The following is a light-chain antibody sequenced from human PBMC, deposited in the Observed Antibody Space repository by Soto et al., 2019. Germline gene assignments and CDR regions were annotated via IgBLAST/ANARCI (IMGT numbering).Light chain of an antibody. CDR2: DAS. J-gene: IGKJ2*01. CDR1: QSISSW. CDR3: QQYNSYRGT. Sequence: DIQMTQSPSTLSASVGDRFTITCRASQSISSWLAWYQQKPGKAPKLLIYDASSLESGVPSRFSGSGSGTEFTLTISSLQPDDFATYYCQQYNSYRGTFGQGTKLEIK. V-gene: IGKV1-5*01.